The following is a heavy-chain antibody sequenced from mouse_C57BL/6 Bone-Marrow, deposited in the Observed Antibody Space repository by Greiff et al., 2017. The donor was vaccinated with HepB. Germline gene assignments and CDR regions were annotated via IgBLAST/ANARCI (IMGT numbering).Heavy chain of an antibody. Sequence: QVQLQQPGAELMKPGASVKMSCKASGYTFTSYWITWVKQRPGQGLEWIGDIYPGSGSTNYNEKFKSKATLTVDTSSSTAYMQLSSLTSEDSAVYYCASGGYPYYAMDYWGQGTSVTVSS. CDR1: GYTFTSYW. CDR2: IYPGSGST. J-gene: IGHJ4*01. D-gene: IGHD1-1*02. CDR3: ASGGYPYYAMDY. V-gene: IGHV1-55*01.